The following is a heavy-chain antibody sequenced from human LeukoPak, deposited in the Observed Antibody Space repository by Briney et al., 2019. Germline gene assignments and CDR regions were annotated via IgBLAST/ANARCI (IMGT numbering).Heavy chain of an antibody. CDR2: INAGNGNT. CDR1: GYTFTSYA. V-gene: IGHV1-3*01. J-gene: IGHJ4*02. CDR3: ARDYPGIAAAGPFDY. Sequence: ASVKVSCKASGYTFTSYAMHWVRQAPGQRLEWMGWINAGNGNTKYSQKSQGRVTITRDTSASTAYMELSSLRSEDTAVYYCARDYPGIAAAGPFDYWGQGTLVTVSS. D-gene: IGHD6-13*01.